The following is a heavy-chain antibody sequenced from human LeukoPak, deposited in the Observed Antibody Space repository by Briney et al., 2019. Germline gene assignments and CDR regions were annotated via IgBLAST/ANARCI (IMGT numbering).Heavy chain of an antibody. CDR2: IYPGDSDT. J-gene: IGHJ5*02. CDR3: ARLIGIAAANWFDP. D-gene: IGHD6-13*01. CDR1: GFNFTSYW. V-gene: IGHV5-51*01. Sequence: GAAFQISCKGSGFNFTSYWIGWVRPVPGKGLEWMGIIYPGDSDTRYSPSFQGQVTISADKSISTAYLQWSSLKASDTAMYYCARLIGIAAANWFDPWGQGTLVTVSS.